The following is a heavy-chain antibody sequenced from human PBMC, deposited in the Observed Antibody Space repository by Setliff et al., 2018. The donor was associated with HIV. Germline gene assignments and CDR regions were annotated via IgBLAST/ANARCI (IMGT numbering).Heavy chain of an antibody. V-gene: IGHV4-39*07. CDR2: INHSGST. J-gene: IGHJ4*02. Sequence: SETLSLTCTVTGGSISSGGFYWSWARQPPGKGLEWIGEINHSGSTNSNPSLKSRVTISAGTSKNQFSLKLTSVTAADTAVYYCARSRLHYYDSSGYYPSYFDYWGQGTLVTVSS. D-gene: IGHD3-22*01. CDR3: ARSRLHYYDSSGYYPSYFDY. CDR1: GGSISSGGFY.